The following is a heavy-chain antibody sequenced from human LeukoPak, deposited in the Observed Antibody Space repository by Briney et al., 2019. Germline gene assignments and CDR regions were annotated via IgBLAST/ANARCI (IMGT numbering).Heavy chain of an antibody. CDR2: ISSSSSYI. CDR3: ARDHSTYAFDI. D-gene: IGHD2-21*01. CDR1: GFTFSSYS. Sequence: GGSLRLSCAASGFTFSSYSMNWVRQAPGKGLEWVSSISSSSSYIYYADSVKGRFTISRENAKNSLYLQMNSLRAEDTAVYYCARDHSTYAFDIWGQGTMVTVSS. V-gene: IGHV3-21*01. J-gene: IGHJ3*02.